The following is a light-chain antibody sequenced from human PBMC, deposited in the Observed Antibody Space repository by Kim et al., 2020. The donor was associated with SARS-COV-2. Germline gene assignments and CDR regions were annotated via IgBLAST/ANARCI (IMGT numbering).Light chain of an antibody. CDR3: HQYNSYPYT. J-gene: IGKJ2*01. V-gene: IGKV1-5*03. CDR1: QSISSW. CDR2: KAS. Sequence: DIQMTQSPSTLSASVGDRVTITCRASQSISSWLAWYQQKPGKAPNLLIYKASSLKSGIPSRFSGSGSGTEFTLTISSLQPDDFATYYCHQYNSYPYTFGQGTKLEI.